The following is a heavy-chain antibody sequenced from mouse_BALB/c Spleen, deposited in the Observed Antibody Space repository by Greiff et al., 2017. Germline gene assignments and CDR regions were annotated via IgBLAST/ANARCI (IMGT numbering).Heavy chain of an antibody. CDR2: ISSGGSYT. V-gene: IGHV5-6-4*01. CDR3: TRDYYGSRFDY. Sequence: EVKLMESGGGLVTPGGSLKLSCAASGFTFSSYTMSWVRQTPEKRLEWVATISSGGSYTYYPDSVKGRFTISRDNAKNTLYLQMSSLKSEDTAMYYCTRDYYGSRFDYWGQGTTLTVSS. CDR1: GFTFSSYT. D-gene: IGHD1-1*01. J-gene: IGHJ2*01.